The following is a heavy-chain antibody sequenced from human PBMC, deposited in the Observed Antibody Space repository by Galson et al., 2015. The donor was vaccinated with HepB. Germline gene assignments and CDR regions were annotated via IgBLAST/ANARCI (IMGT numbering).Heavy chain of an antibody. D-gene: IGHD3-3*01. CDR2: INSDGSST. CDR1: GFTFSSYW. Sequence: SLRLSCAASGFTFSSYWMHWVRQAPGEGLVWVSRINSDGSSTSYADSVKGRFTISRDNAKNALYLQMNSLRAKDTAVYYCARVGLFGVVTGYDYWGQGTLVTVSS. V-gene: IGHV3-74*01. CDR3: ARVGLFGVVTGYDY. J-gene: IGHJ4*02.